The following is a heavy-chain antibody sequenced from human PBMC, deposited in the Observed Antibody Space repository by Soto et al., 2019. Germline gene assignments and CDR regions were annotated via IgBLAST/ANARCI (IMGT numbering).Heavy chain of an antibody. Sequence: GASVKVSCKSSGYTFTSYAMHCVRQAPGQRLEWMGWINAGNGNTKYSQKFQGRVTITRDTSASTAYMELSSLRSEDTAVYYCARVSGWAAGTFYYYGMDVWGQGTTVTVSS. CDR1: GYTFTSYA. CDR3: ARVSGWAAGTFYYYGMDV. CDR2: INAGNGNT. V-gene: IGHV1-3*01. D-gene: IGHD6-13*01. J-gene: IGHJ6*02.